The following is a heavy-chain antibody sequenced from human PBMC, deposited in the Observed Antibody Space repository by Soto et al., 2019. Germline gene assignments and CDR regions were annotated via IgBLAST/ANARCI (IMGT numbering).Heavy chain of an antibody. CDR2: IYHSGST. CDR1: GGSISSGDYY. V-gene: IGHV4-30-4*01. J-gene: IGHJ3*02. CDR3: ARLGPLGFDI. Sequence: PSETLSLTCTVSGGSISSGDYYWSWIRQPPGKGLEWIGYIYHSGSTYYNPSLKSRVTMSVDTSKNQFSLKLSSVSAADTAVYYCARLGPLGFDIWGQGTMVTVSS. D-gene: IGHD7-27*01.